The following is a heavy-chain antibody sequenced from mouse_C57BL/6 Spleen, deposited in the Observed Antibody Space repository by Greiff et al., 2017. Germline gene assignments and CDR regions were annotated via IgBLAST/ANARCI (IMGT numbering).Heavy chain of an antibody. V-gene: IGHV1-9*01. J-gene: IGHJ2*01. CDR2: ILPGSGST. Sequence: QVQLQQSGAELMKPGASVKLSCKATGYTFTGYWIEWVKQRPGHGLEWIGEILPGSGSTNYNEKFKGKATFTADTSSNTAYMQLSSLTTEDSAIYYCARSPIYYYGSSGGYYFDYWGQGTTLTVSS. CDR3: ARSPIYYYGSSGGYYFDY. CDR1: GYTFTGYW. D-gene: IGHD1-1*01.